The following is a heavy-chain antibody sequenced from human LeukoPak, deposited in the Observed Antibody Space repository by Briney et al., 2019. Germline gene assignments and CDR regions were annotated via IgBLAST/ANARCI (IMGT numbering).Heavy chain of an antibody. J-gene: IGHJ4*02. CDR3: AKGGGSGSYSCFDY. Sequence: GGSLRFSCAASGFTFGSYGMHWVRQASGKGLEWVAFIRYDGSNKYYADSVKGRFTISRDNSKNTLYLQMNSLRAEDTAVYYCAKGGGSGSYSCFDYWGQGTLVTVSP. V-gene: IGHV3-30*02. D-gene: IGHD3-10*01. CDR2: IRYDGSNK. CDR1: GFTFGSYG.